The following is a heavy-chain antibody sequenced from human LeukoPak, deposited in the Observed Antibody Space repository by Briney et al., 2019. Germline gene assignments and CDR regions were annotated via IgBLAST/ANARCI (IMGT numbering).Heavy chain of an antibody. V-gene: IGHV4-34*01. J-gene: IGHJ4*02. Sequence: SETPSLTCAVYGGSFSGYYWSWIRQPPGKGLEWIGEINHSGSTNYNPSLKSRVTISVDTSKNQFSLKLSSVTAADTAVYYCARVPAPYGSGSGDYWGQGTLVTVSS. CDR3: ARVPAPYGSGSGDY. CDR2: INHSGST. D-gene: IGHD3-10*01. CDR1: GGSFSGYY.